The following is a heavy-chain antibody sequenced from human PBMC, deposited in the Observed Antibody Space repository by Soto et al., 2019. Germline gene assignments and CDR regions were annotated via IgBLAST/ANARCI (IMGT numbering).Heavy chain of an antibody. J-gene: IGHJ4*02. CDR1: GYTFTKYF. CDR2: AHPYNGET. Sequence: QVQLIQSGSEVKKPGASVSLSCKASGYTFTKYFMHWVRQAPGQGLEWMAIAHPYNGETTYAQNFQGRVTVTSDTSTSTVYMELRSLRSDDTAYYYCAREEIGGGGSCYNYWGQGTLVTVSS. D-gene: IGHD2-15*01. CDR3: AREEIGGGGSCYNY. V-gene: IGHV1-46*01.